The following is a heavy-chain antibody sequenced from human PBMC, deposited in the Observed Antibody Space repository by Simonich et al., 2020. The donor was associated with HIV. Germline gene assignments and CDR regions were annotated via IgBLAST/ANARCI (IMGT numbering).Heavy chain of an antibody. CDR3: AREDRDYISYFFHY. J-gene: IGHJ4*02. CDR2: IKPNSGAT. D-gene: IGHD3-16*01. V-gene: IGHV1-2*02. CDR1: GYTFTGYY. Sequence: QVHLVQSGAEVKKPGASVQVSCEASGYTFTGYYIHWVRQAPGQGLEGMGWIKPNSGATNYAQKFEERVTMTSDTSISTAYMELSGLRSDDTAVYYCAREDRDYISYFFHYWGQGTLVTVSS.